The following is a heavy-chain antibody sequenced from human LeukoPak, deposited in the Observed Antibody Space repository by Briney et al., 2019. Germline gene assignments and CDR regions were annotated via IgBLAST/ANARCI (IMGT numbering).Heavy chain of an antibody. CDR1: GFTFSRYW. J-gene: IGHJ3*02. D-gene: IGHD3-22*01. CDR3: ARPYDTRDYYAFDI. Sequence: PGGSLRLSCAASGFTFSRYWMHWVRQAPGKGLVWVSRISSDGSITTYADSVRGRFTISRDNAKNTLYLQMNSLRAEDTAVYYCARPYDTRDYYAFDIWGQGTMVTVSS. CDR2: ISSDGSIT. V-gene: IGHV3-74*01.